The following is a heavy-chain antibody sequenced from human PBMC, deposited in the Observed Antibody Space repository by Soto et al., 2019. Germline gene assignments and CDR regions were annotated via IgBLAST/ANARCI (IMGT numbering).Heavy chain of an antibody. V-gene: IGHV4-30-2*01. J-gene: IGHJ5*02. Sequence: SETLSLTCAVSGGSISSGGYSWSWIRQPPGKGLEWIGYVYHSASTYYNPSLKSRVTISADRSKNQFSLKLSSVTAADTAVYYCARASCSSTSCFNWFDPWGQGTLVTVSS. D-gene: IGHD2-2*01. CDR2: VYHSAST. CDR1: GGSISSGGYS. CDR3: ARASCSSTSCFNWFDP.